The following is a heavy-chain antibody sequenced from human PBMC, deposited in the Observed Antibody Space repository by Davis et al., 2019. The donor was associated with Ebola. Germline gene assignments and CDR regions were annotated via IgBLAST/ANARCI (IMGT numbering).Heavy chain of an antibody. CDR3: ARDSRYSSTWFDP. Sequence: AASVKVSCKASGYTFTSYYMHWVRQAPGQGLEWMGGIIPIFGTANYAQKFQGRVTITRDTSASTAYMELSSLRSEDTAVYYCARDSRYSSTWFDPWGQGTLVTVSS. CDR2: IIPIFGTA. J-gene: IGHJ5*02. CDR1: GYTFTSYY. D-gene: IGHD6-13*01. V-gene: IGHV1-46*01.